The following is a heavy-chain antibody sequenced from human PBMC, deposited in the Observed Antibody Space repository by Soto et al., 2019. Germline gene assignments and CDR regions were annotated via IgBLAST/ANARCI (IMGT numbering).Heavy chain of an antibody. CDR2: IYYSGST. Sequence: SETLSLTCTVSGGSISSGDYYWSWIRQPPGKGLEWIGYIYYSGSTYYNPSLKSRVTISVDTSKNQFSLKLSSVTAADTAVYYCAKAEWELLFDYWGQGTLVTVSS. J-gene: IGHJ4*02. CDR1: GGSISSGDYY. V-gene: IGHV4-30-4*01. D-gene: IGHD1-26*01. CDR3: AKAEWELLFDY.